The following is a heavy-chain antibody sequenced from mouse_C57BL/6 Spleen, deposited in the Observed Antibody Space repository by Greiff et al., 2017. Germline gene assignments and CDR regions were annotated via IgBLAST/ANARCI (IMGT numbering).Heavy chain of an antibody. D-gene: IGHD1-1*01. Sequence: QVQLQQPGAELVKPGASVKVSCKASGYTFTSYWMPWVKQRPGQGLEWIGRIHTSDSDTNYHQKLKGKGTLTVDKSSSTAYMQLSSLTSGDSAVYYCAKEMTTVVAHWYFEVWGTGTTVTVSS. CDR1: GYTFTSYW. V-gene: IGHV1-74*01. CDR2: IHTSDSDT. CDR3: AKEMTTVVAHWYFEV. J-gene: IGHJ1*03.